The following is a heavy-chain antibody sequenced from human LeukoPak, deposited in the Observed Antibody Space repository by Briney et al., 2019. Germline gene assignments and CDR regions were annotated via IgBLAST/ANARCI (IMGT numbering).Heavy chain of an antibody. CDR3: AVAGLSYWYFDL. Sequence: GGSLRLSCAASTFTFSSYYMNWVRQAPGKGLEWVSSMSRSSDYTYYADSVKGRFTISRDNAKKSLCLQMNSLRAEDTAVYYCAVAGLSYWYFDLWGRGTLVTVSS. D-gene: IGHD6-19*01. CDR2: MSRSSDYT. J-gene: IGHJ2*01. V-gene: IGHV3-21*01. CDR1: TFTFSSYY.